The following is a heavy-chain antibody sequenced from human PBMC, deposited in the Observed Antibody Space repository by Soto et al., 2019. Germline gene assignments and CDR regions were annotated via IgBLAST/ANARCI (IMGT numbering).Heavy chain of an antibody. V-gene: IGHV4-34*01. CDR3: ARDITIFGVVPPFYYYGMDV. CDR2: INHSGST. J-gene: IGHJ6*02. CDR1: GGSFSGYY. Sequence: SETLSLTCAVYGGSFSGYYWSWIRQPPGKGLEWIGEINHSGSTNYNPSLKSRVTISVDTSKNQFSLKLSSVTAADTAVYHCARDITIFGVVPPFYYYGMDVWGQGTTVTVSS. D-gene: IGHD3-3*01.